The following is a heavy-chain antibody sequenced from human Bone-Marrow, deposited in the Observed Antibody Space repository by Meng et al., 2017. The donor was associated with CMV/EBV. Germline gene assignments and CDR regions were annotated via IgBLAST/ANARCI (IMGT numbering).Heavy chain of an antibody. D-gene: IGHD2-15*01. CDR3: ARVGGYCSGGSCYYYGMDV. J-gene: IGHJ6*02. V-gene: IGHV3-30*03. Sequence: GESLKISCAASGFTFSSYSMNWVRQAPGKGLEWVAVISYDGSNKYYADSVKGRFTISRDNSKNTLYLQMNSLRAEDTAVYYCARVGGYCSGGSCYYYGMDVWGQGTTVTVSS. CDR2: ISYDGSNK. CDR1: GFTFSSYS.